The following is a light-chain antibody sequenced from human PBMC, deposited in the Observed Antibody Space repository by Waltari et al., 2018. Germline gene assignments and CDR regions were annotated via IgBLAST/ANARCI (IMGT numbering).Light chain of an antibody. CDR1: QSVSSY. CDR3: QQRSNWHPAIT. Sequence: EIVLTRSPATLSLSPGERATLSCRASQSVSSYLAWYQQKPGQAPRLLIYDASNRATGIPARFSGSGPGTDFTLTISSLEPEDFAVYYCQQRSNWHPAITFGQGTRLEIK. J-gene: IGKJ5*01. V-gene: IGKV3D-11*02. CDR2: DAS.